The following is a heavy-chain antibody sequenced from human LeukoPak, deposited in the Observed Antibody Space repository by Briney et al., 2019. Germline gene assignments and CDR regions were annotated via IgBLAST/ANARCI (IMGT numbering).Heavy chain of an antibody. CDR1: GFTFSNYG. Sequence: GGSLRLSCAASGFTFSNYGMHWVRQAPGKGLEWVGVISYGGSNKDYTDSVKGRFTISRDDSKSTLYLQMNSLRAEDTAVYYCVKEGTPVISHAFGIWGQGTMVTVSS. CDR2: ISYGGSNK. J-gene: IGHJ3*02. D-gene: IGHD1-1*01. CDR3: VKEGTPVISHAFGI. V-gene: IGHV3-30*18.